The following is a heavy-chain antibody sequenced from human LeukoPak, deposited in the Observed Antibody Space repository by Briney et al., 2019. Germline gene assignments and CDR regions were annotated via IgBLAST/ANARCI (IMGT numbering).Heavy chain of an antibody. J-gene: IGHJ4*02. CDR1: GFTFSSYA. CDR3: AKGPPNIVVVIPFDY. D-gene: IGHD3-22*01. Sequence: GGSLRLSCAASGFTFSSYAMSWVRQAPGKGLEWVSAISGSGGSTYYADSVKGRFTISRDNPKNTLYLQMNSLRAEDTAVYYCAKGPPNIVVVIPFDYWGQGTLVTVSS. CDR2: ISGSGGST. V-gene: IGHV3-23*01.